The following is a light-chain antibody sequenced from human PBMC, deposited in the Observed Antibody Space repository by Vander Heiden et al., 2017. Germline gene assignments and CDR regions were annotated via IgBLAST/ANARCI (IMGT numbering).Light chain of an antibody. CDR2: GAS. CDR3: QQYYMWPYI. CDR1: QSVDYN. V-gene: IGKV3-15*01. J-gene: IGKJ2*01. Sequence: EIVMTQSPATLSLSPGERATLSCRASQSVDYNLAWYQQKPGQAPRLLIYGASTRATGIPAKFSGSGSGTEFTFTISSLQSEDFAVYYCQQYYMWPYIFGQGIKLEIK.